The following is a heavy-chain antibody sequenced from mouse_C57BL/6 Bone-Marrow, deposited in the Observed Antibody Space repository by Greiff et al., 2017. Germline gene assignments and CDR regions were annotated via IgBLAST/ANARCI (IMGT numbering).Heavy chain of an antibody. CDR3: TRSYPDY. D-gene: IGHD2-12*01. CDR1: GYTFTSYW. Sequence: QVQLQQPGAELVMPGASVKLSCKASGYTFTSYWMHWVKQRPGQGLEWVGEIDPSDSYTNYNQKFKGKSTLTVDKSTSTAYMQLSSLASDDSAVYYCTRSYPDYWGQDTTLTVSS. CDR2: IDPSDSYT. J-gene: IGHJ2*01. V-gene: IGHV1-69*01.